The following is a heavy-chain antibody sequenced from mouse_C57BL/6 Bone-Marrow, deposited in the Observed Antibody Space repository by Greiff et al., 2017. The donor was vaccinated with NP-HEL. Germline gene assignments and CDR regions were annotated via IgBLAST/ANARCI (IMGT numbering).Heavy chain of an antibody. CDR2: IWSGGST. J-gene: IGHJ3*01. CDR1: GFSLTSYG. Sequence: QVQLQQSGPGLVQPSQSLSITCTVSGFSLTSYGVHWVRQSPGKGLEWLGVIWSGGSTDYNAAFISRLGISNDNSKSHASFKMNSLQADDTAIYYCGSYYAGPLAYWGQGPLVTVSA. D-gene: IGHD1-1*02. V-gene: IGHV2-2*01. CDR3: GSYYAGPLAY.